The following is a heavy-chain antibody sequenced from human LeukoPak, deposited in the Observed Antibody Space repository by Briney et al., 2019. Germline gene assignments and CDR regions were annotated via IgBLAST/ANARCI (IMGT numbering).Heavy chain of an antibody. V-gene: IGHV1-69*04. CDR1: GYTFTSYG. D-gene: IGHD6-6*01. J-gene: IGHJ4*02. CDR2: IIPILGIA. CDR3: ARDEAARPFDY. Sequence: GASVKVSCKASGYTFTSYGISWVRQAPGQGLEWMGRIIPILGIANYAQKFQGRVTITADRSTSTAYMELSSLRSEDTAVYYCARDEAARPFDYWGQGTLVTVSS.